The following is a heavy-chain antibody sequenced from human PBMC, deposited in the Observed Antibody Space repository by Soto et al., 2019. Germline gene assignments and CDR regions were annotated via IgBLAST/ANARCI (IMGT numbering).Heavy chain of an antibody. D-gene: IGHD3-16*02. CDR1: QLTCSSSR. Sequence: GGTPKLACAASQLTCSSSRIPWVRQAQGKGLEWVAVISYDGSNKYYADSVKGRFTISRDNSKNTLYLQMNSLRAEDTAVYYCAKDVITGPTPCDYCGQGT. V-gene: IGHV3-30*18. J-gene: IGHJ4*02. CDR3: AKDVITGPTPCDY. CDR2: ISYDGSNK.